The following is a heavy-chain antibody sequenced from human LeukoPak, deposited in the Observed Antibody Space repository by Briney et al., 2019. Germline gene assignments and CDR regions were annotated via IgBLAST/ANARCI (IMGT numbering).Heavy chain of an antibody. D-gene: IGHD6-19*01. V-gene: IGHV3-48*04. CDR1: GFTFSSYW. CDR2: ISSSSSTI. Sequence: GGSLRLSCAASGFTFSSYWMNWVRQAPGKGLEWVSYISSSSSTIYYADSVKGRFTISRDNAKNSLYLQMNSLRAEDTAVYYCARGRVGQWLVDAFDIWGQGTMVTVSS. CDR3: ARGRVGQWLVDAFDI. J-gene: IGHJ3*02.